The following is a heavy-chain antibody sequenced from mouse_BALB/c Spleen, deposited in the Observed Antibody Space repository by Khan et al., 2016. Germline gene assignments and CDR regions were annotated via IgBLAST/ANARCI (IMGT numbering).Heavy chain of an antibody. CDR3: ARAWYSMDY. J-gene: IGHJ4*01. CDR1: GYTFSNYW. CDR2: YLSGSDRT. Sequence: QVQLQQSGAELMKPGASVKISCKATGYTFSNYWVEWVKQRPGHGLEWIGEYLSGSDRTNYNEKFKGKVTFTADTSSNTAYMHFSRLTSEDTVVYYCARAWYSMDYWGQGTSVTVSS. V-gene: IGHV1-9*01.